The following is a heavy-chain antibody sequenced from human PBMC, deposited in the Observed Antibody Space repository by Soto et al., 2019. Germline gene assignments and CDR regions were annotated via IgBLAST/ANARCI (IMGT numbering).Heavy chain of an antibody. J-gene: IGHJ5*02. V-gene: IGHV4-34*01. Sequence: PSETLSLTCAVYGGSFSIYYWNWIRHSPGKGLEWIGEINHSGSTNYNPSLESRVTTSVDRSKNQFSLRLSSVTAADTAVYYCARGRRQQLVRSQYDWFDPWGQGILVTVSS. CDR3: ARGRRQQLVRSQYDWFDP. D-gene: IGHD6-13*01. CDR2: INHSGST. CDR1: GGSFSIYY.